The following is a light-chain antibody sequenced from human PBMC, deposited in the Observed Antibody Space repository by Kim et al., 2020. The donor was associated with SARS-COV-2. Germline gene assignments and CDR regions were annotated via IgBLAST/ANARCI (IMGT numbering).Light chain of an antibody. CDR1: SLRSYY. CDR2: GKN. V-gene: IGLV3-19*01. Sequence: SSELTQDPAVSVALGQTGRITCQGDSLRSYYASWYQQKPGQAPVLVIYGKNNRPSGIPDRFSGSSSGNTASLTITGAQAEDEADYYCNSRDSRGNHHYVF. CDR3: NSRDSRGNHHYV. J-gene: IGLJ1*01.